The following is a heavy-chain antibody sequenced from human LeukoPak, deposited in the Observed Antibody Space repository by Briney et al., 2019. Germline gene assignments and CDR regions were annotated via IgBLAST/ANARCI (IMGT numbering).Heavy chain of an antibody. D-gene: IGHD2-15*01. CDR1: GFTLSRYA. J-gene: IGHJ4*02. CDR2: ISYDGSNK. CDR3: ARESGRYCSGAGCYAFDY. Sequence: PGGSLRLSCAASGFTLSRYAMHWVRQAPGKGLEWVAVISYDGSNKNYADSVKGRFTISRDNSKNTLYLEMNGLRPEDTAVYYCARESGRYCSGAGCYAFDYWGQGTLVTVSS. V-gene: IGHV3-30-3*01.